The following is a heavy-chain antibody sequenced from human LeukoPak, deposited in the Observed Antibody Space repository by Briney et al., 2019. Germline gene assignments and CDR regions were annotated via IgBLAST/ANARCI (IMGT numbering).Heavy chain of an antibody. J-gene: IGHJ3*02. CDR2: IRYDGSKK. V-gene: IGHV3-30*02. CDR1: GFSFDNHG. D-gene: IGHD2-2*01. CDR3: AKDLCSSSSCYLDI. Sequence: GGSLRLSCAASGFSFDNHGMHWVRQAPGRGLEWVAFIRYDGSKKYYADSVKGRFTISRDNSKNTLYLQVNSLRVEDTAVYYCAKDLCSSSSCYLDIWGQGAMVTVSS.